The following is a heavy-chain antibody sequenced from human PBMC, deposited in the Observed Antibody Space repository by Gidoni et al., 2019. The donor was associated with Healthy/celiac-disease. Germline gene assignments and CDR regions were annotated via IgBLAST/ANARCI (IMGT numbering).Heavy chain of an antibody. CDR2: IYYSGST. CDR3: ARQFVDIVATTPWERVDY. Sequence: QLQLQESGPGLVKPSETLSLTCTVSGGSISSSSYYWGWIRQPPGKGLEWIGSIYYSGSTYYNPSLKSRVTISVDTSKNQFSLKLSSVTAADMAVYYCARQFVDIVATTPWERVDYWGQGTLVTVSS. V-gene: IGHV4-39*01. CDR1: GGSISSSSYY. J-gene: IGHJ4*02. D-gene: IGHD5-12*01.